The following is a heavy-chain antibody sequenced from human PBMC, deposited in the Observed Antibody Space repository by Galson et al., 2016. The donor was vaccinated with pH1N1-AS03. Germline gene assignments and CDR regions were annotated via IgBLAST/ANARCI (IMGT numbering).Heavy chain of an antibody. CDR1: GFIFTHYS. D-gene: IGHD1-26*01. V-gene: IGHV3-30-3*01. Sequence: SLRLSCAASGFIFTHYSMHWVRQAPGKGLEWVAVMSYEGTTTYYADSVKGRFTISRDNSKNTLYLQMNSLRTEDTALYYCARTSGAYFGSAFDIWGQGTMVTVSS. CDR2: MSYEGTTT. J-gene: IGHJ3*02. CDR3: ARTSGAYFGSAFDI.